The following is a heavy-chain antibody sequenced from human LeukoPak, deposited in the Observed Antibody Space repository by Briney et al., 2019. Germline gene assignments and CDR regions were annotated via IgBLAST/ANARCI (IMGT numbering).Heavy chain of an antibody. V-gene: IGHV4-38-2*01. J-gene: IGHJ4*02. CDR1: GYSISSGYY. Sequence: SETLSLTCAVSGYSISSGYYWGWIRQPPGKGLVWIGSIYHSGSTYYNPSLKSRVTISVDTSKNQFSLKLSSVTAADTAVYYCARHPDPYSSVDYWGQGTLVTVSS. D-gene: IGHD6-19*01. CDR2: IYHSGST. CDR3: ARHPDPYSSVDY.